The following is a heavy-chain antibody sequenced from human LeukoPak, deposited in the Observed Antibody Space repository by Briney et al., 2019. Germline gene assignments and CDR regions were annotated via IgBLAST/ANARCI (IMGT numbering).Heavy chain of an antibody. J-gene: IGHJ6*03. V-gene: IGHV4-34*01. D-gene: IGHD2-21*02. CDR2: INHSGST. CDR1: GGSFSGYY. Sequence: SETLSLTCAVYGGSFSGYYWSWIRQPPGKGLEWIGEINHSGSTNYNPSLKSRVTISVDTSKNQFSLKLSSVTAADTAVYYCARVGAYCGGDCSLSYYYYMDVWGKGTTVTISS. CDR3: ARVGAYCGGDCSLSYYYYMDV.